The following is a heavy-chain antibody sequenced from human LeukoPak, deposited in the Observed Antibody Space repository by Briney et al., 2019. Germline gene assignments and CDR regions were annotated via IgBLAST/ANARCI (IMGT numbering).Heavy chain of an antibody. CDR1: GGTFSSYA. V-gene: IGHV1-69*13. CDR2: IIPIFGTA. D-gene: IGHD5-24*01. CDR3: AGPPRGYNWRGYYFDY. Sequence: GASVKVSCKASGGTFSSYAISWVRQAPGQGLEWMGGIIPIFGTANYAQKFQGRVTITADESTSTAYMELSSLRSEDTAVYYCAGPPRGYNWRGYYFDYWGQGTLVTVSS. J-gene: IGHJ4*02.